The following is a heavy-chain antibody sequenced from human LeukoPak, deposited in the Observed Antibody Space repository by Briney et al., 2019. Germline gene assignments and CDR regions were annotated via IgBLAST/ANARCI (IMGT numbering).Heavy chain of an antibody. CDR2: IIPIFGTA. CDR3: ARGKLLGSSGYYSGVFDY. V-gene: IGHV1-69*05. J-gene: IGHJ4*02. Sequence: GSSVKVSCKASGGTSSSYAISLVRQAPGQGLEWMGGIIPIFGTANYAQKFQGRVTITTDESTSTAYMELSSLRSEDTAVYYCARGKLLGSSGYYSGVFDYWGQGTLVTVSS. D-gene: IGHD3-22*01. CDR1: GGTSSSYA.